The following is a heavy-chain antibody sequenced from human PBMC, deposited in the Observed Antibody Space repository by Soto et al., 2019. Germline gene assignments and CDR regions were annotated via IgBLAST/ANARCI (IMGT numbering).Heavy chain of an antibody. D-gene: IGHD3-3*01. Sequence: QVHLVQSGAEVEKPEASVKVSCKASGYTFTDYGISWVRQAPGQGLQWMGWITAFNGNTKYAQQFQGRVTKTTDTSTSTAYMELRSLESDDTAVYYCARISQSDFWSGYYYFFDYWGQGTLVTVSS. CDR3: ARISQSDFWSGYYYFFDY. CDR1: GYTFTDYG. V-gene: IGHV1-18*01. CDR2: ITAFNGNT. J-gene: IGHJ4*02.